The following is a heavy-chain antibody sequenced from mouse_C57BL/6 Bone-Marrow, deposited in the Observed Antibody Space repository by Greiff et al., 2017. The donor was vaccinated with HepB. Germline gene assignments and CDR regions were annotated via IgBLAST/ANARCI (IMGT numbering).Heavy chain of an antibody. V-gene: IGHV1-9*01. CDR3: ARRGYYGSSYWYFDV. J-gene: IGHJ1*03. D-gene: IGHD1-1*01. CDR2: ILPGSCST. Sequence: QVQLQQSGAELMKPGASVKLSCKATGYTFTGYWIEWVKQRPGHGLEWIGEILPGSCSTNYTEKFKGKATFTADTSSNTAYMQLSSLTTEDSAIYYCARRGYYGSSYWYFDVWGTGTTVTVSS. CDR1: GYTFTGYW.